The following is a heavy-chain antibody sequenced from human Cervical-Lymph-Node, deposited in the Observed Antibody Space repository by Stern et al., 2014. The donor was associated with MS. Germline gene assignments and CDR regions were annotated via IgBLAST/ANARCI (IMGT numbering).Heavy chain of an antibody. V-gene: IGHV1-69*01. D-gene: IGHD3-22*01. CDR2: IIPKVGTT. Sequence: QVQLVESGAEVKKPGSSVKVSCKASGGTFSSYAITWVRQAPGRGLEWMGGIIPKVGTTKYAQKFQGRGTIIADGSTTTAYRELSSLRSEDTAVYYCARRDYYDSSGYFGDAFDIWGQGTMVTVSS. J-gene: IGHJ3*02. CDR3: ARRDYYDSSGYFGDAFDI. CDR1: GGTFSSYA.